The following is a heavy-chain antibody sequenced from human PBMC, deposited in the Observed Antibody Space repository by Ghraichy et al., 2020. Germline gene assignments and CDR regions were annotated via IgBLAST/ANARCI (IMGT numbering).Heavy chain of an antibody. V-gene: IGHV1-58*01. D-gene: IGHD2-21*01. J-gene: IGHJ5*02. Sequence: SVKVSCKTSGFTFSTSAVQWVRQARGQPLEWIAWIVVGSGQTSCAQKFQERVTITRDMSTSTVYMELNSLDFEDTAVYYCAAERYSGGCCWFDPWGQGTLITVSS. CDR3: AAERYSGGCCWFDP. CDR2: IVVGSGQT. CDR1: GFTFSTSA.